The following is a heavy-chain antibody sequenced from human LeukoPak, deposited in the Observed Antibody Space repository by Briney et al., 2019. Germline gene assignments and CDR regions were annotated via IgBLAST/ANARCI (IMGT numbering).Heavy chain of an antibody. CDR1: GGSISSYF. CDR3: ARQDPFFDP. Sequence: SETLSLTCAVSGGSISSYFWSWIRQPPGKGLEWIGYIYTSGSTKYNPSLKSRVTISVDTSKNQLSLRLSSVTAADTTVYYCARQDPFFDPRGPGTLVTVSS. CDR2: IYTSGST. V-gene: IGHV4-4*09. J-gene: IGHJ5*02.